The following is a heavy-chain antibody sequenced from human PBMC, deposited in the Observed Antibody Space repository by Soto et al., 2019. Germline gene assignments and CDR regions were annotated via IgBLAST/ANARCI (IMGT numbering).Heavy chain of an antibody. V-gene: IGHV3-74*01. Sequence: VGSLRLSCVASGFTFSSYWMHWVRQAPGKGLVWVSRINSDGSSTSYADSVKGRFTISRDNAKNTLYLQMNSLRAEDTAVYYCARGAGGSGQYYYYYGMDVWGQGTTVTVSS. CDR1: GFTFSSYW. D-gene: IGHD3-10*01. CDR2: INSDGSST. CDR3: ARGAGGSGQYYYYYGMDV. J-gene: IGHJ6*02.